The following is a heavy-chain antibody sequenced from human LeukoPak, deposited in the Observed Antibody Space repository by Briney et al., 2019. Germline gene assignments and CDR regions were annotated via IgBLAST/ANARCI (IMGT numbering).Heavy chain of an antibody. V-gene: IGHV4-30-2*01. CDR3: AREDRYSYGTY. CDR1: GGSISSGGYH. J-gene: IGHJ4*02. D-gene: IGHD5-18*01. CDR2: IYHSGST. Sequence: SETLSLTCTVSGGSISSGGYHWSWIRQPPGKGLEWIGYIYHSGSTYYNPSLKSRVTISVDRSKNQFSLKLSSVTAADTAVYYCAREDRYSYGTYWGQGTLVTVSS.